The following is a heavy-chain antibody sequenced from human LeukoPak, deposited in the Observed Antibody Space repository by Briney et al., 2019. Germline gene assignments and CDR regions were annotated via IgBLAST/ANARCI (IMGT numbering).Heavy chain of an antibody. Sequence: ASVKVSCKASGYTFTSYYMHWVRQAPVQGREWMGIINPSGGSTSYAQKFQGRVTMTRDTSTSTVYMELSSLRSEDTAVYYCAREVSSGSGSLYWGQGTLVTVSS. J-gene: IGHJ4*02. CDR2: INPSGGST. D-gene: IGHD3-10*01. CDR3: AREVSSGSGSLY. V-gene: IGHV1-46*01. CDR1: GYTFTSYY.